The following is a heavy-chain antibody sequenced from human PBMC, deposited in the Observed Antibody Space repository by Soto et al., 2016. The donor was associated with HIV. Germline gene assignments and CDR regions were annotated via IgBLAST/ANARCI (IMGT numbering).Heavy chain of an antibody. J-gene: IGHJ6*03. CDR2: IYHSGST. CDR1: GYSISSGYY. V-gene: IGHV4-38-2*01. Sequence: VQLQESGPGLVKPSETLSLTCAVSGYSISSGYYWGWIRQPPGKGLEWIGSIYHSGSTYYNPSLKSRVTISVDTSKNQFSLKLSSVTAADTAVYYCARIPSWQLARHYYYYMDVWGKGPRSPSP. CDR3: ARIPSWQLARHYYYYMDV. D-gene: IGHD6-6*01.